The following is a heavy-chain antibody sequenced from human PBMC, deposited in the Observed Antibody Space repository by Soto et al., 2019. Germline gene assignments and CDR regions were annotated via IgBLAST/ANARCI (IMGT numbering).Heavy chain of an antibody. D-gene: IGHD6-19*01. V-gene: IGHV1-18*04. J-gene: IGHJ6*02. CDR3: ARDRGYSSGWHYGMDV. CDR2: ISAYTGNT. CDR1: GYTFTSYG. Sequence: ASVKVSCKASGYTFTSYGISWVRQAPGQGLEWMGCISAYTGNTNSAQKLQGRVTMTTDPSTSTAYMELRRLRSDDTAVYYCARDRGYSSGWHYGMDVWGQGTTVTVSS.